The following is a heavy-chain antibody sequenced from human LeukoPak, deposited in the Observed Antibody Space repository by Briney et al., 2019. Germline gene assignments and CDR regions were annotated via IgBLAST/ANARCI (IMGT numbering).Heavy chain of an antibody. CDR1: GFTFSSYA. Sequence: GGSLRLSCAASGFTFSSYAMSWVRQAPGKGLEWVSAISGSGGSTYYADSVKGRFTISRDNSKNTLYPQMNSLRAEDTAVYYCAKMGRAIVVVPAEDYYMDVWGKGTTVTVSS. D-gene: IGHD2-2*01. V-gene: IGHV3-23*01. J-gene: IGHJ6*03. CDR3: AKMGRAIVVVPAEDYYMDV. CDR2: ISGSGGST.